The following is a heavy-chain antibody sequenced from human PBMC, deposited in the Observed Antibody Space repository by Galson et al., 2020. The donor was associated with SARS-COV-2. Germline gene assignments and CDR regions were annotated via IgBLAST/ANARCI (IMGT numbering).Heavy chain of an antibody. CDR2: INPNSGGT. J-gene: IGHJ5*02. Sequence: ASVKVSCKASGYTFTGYYMHWVRQAPGQGLEWMGRINPNSGGTNYAQKFQGRVTMTRDTSISTAYMELSRLRSDDTAVYYCARGKEAITIFGVAPVYPRLFDPWGQGTLVTVSS. D-gene: IGHD3-3*01. CDR1: GYTFTGYY. V-gene: IGHV1-2*02. CDR3: ARGKEAITIFGVAPVYPRLFDP.